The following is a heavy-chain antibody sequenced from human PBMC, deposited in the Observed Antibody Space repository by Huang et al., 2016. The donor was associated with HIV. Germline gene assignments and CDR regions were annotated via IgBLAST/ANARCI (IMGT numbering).Heavy chain of an antibody. CDR3: ARLDTARNYYYYGLDV. V-gene: IGHV5-51*01. Sequence: EEQLVQSGAEVKKPGESLKISCEGSGYSFAKYWIGWVRQMPGKGREWMGISYHDDYDTRYSPSFQGQVAISADKSISTAYLQWSSLKASDTAMYYCARLDTARNYYYYGLDVWGQGTSVIVSS. CDR1: GYSFAKYW. CDR2: SYHDDYDT. D-gene: IGHD5-18*01. J-gene: IGHJ6*02.